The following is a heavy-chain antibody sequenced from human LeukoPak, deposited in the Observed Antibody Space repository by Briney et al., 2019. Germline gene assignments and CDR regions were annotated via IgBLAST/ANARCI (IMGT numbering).Heavy chain of an antibody. D-gene: IGHD6-6*01. J-gene: IGHJ4*02. CDR1: GYTFTSYG. CDR3: AREGSSSGNFDY. V-gene: IGHV1-18*01. Sequence: GASVKVSCKASGYTFTSYGISWVRQAPGQGLEWMGWISAYNGNTNYAQKFQGRVTITADESTSTAYMELSSLRSEDTAVYYCAREGSSSGNFDYWGQGTLVTVSS. CDR2: ISAYNGNT.